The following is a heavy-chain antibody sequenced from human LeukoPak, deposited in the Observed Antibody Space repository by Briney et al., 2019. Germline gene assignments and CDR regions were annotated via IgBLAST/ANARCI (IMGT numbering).Heavy chain of an antibody. D-gene: IGHD5-24*01. CDR3: ARGLATIPDY. Sequence: ASVKVSCKASGYTFTSYYMHWVRQAPRQGLEWMGIINPSGGGTSYVQKFQGRVTMTRDMATSTVYMELSSLRSEDTAVYYCARGLATIPDYWGQGTLVTVSS. V-gene: IGHV1-46*01. CDR2: INPSGGGT. CDR1: GYTFTSYY. J-gene: IGHJ4*02.